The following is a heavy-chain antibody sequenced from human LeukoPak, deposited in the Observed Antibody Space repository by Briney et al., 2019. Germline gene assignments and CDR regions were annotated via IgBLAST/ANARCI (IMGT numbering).Heavy chain of an antibody. CDR2: IKEDGREK. D-gene: IGHD6-6*01. V-gene: IGHV3-7*01. J-gene: IGHJ3*02. CDR1: GFTFSSYS. CDR3: ARAPYSSFAAFDI. Sequence: PGGSLRLSCAASGFTFSSYSMNWVRQAPGKGLEWVADIKEDGREKFYVDSVKGRFTISRDNAKNSLFLQMNSLRAEDAAVYYCARAPYSSFAAFDIWGQGTMVTVSS.